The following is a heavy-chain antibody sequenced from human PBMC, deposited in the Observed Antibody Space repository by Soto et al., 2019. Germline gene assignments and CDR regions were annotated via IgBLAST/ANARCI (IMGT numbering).Heavy chain of an antibody. D-gene: IGHD6-19*01. CDR1: GGSISSNY. V-gene: IGHV4-59*01. CDR3: ARDKERPFGSGWNGYMDV. CDR2: IYNSGTT. J-gene: IGHJ6*03. Sequence: SETLSLTCTVSGGSISSNYWSWIRQPPGKGLEWIGYIYNSGTTNYNPSLKSRVTISIDTSKNHVSLKLSSVTAADTAVYYCARDKERPFGSGWNGYMDVWRKGTTVTVSS.